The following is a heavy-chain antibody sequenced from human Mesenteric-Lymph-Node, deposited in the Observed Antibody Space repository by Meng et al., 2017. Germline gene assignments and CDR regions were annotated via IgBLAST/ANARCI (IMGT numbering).Heavy chain of an antibody. CDR2: IPHRGSS. V-gene: IGHV4-30-4*01. J-gene: IGHJ4*02. CDR3: ARSRLARFDY. Sequence: QGQPQGSGPGLVKPSQTLPLTCTVSGGSISSGDYYWSWIRQPPGKGLEWIGEIPHRGSSAYNPSLKSRVSMSIDKSKNQFSLKLTSVTAADTAVYYCARSRLARFDYWGQGTLVTVSS. D-gene: IGHD3-9*01. CDR1: GGSISSGDYY.